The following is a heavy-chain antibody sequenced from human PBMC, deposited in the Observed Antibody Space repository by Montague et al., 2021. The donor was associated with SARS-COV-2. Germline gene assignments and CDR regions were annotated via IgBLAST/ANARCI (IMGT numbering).Heavy chain of an antibody. V-gene: IGHV4-59*01. D-gene: IGHD6-13*01. CDR3: ARDSYSSSSATPYWYFDL. J-gene: IGHJ2*01. Sequence: SETLSLTCTVSGGSISSYYWGWIRQPPGKGLEWVGYIYYSGSTTYNPSLKSRVTISVDTSKNQFSLKLSSVTAADTAVYYCARDSYSSSSATPYWYFDLWGRGTLVTVSS. CDR1: GGSISSYY. CDR2: IYYSGST.